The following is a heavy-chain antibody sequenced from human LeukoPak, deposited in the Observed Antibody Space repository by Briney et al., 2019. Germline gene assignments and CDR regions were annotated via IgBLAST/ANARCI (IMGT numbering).Heavy chain of an antibody. CDR3: ARDAYRNYFDY. CDR1: GFTVSSNY. CDR2: IYSGGST. V-gene: IGHV3-66*01. Sequence: PGGSLRLSCAASGFTVSSNYMSWVRQAPGKGLEWVSVIYSGGSTYYADSVKGRFTISRDNSKNTLYLQMNSLGAEDTAVYYCARDAYRNYFDYWGQGTLVTVSS. D-gene: IGHD1-26*01. J-gene: IGHJ4*02.